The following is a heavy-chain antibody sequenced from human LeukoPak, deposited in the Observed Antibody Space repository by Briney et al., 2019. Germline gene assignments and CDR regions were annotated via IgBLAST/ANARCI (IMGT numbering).Heavy chain of an antibody. CDR2: ISVGRGDS. D-gene: IGHD5-24*01. J-gene: IGHJ5*02. CDR3: ARDNSVRDEAWWFNP. V-gene: IGHV1-3*03. CDR1: GYTFTSYT. Sequence: ASVKVSCKASGYTFTSYTIHWVRQAPGQSLEWMGWISVGRGDSKCSQEFQGRVTLTRDMSTSTDYLELSSLRSEDTAVYYCARDNSVRDEAWWFNPWGQGTLVTVSS.